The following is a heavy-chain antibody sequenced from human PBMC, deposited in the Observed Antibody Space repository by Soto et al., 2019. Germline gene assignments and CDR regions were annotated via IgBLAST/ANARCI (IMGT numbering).Heavy chain of an antibody. Sequence: ASVKVSCKASGGTFSSYAISWVRQAPGQGLEWMGGIIPIFGTANYAQKFQGRVTITADESTSTAYMELSSLRSEDTAVYYCARLPHTKREGDAFDIWGQGTMVTVSS. CDR1: GGTFSSYA. CDR3: ARLPHTKREGDAFDI. V-gene: IGHV1-69*13. J-gene: IGHJ3*02. CDR2: IIPIFGTA. D-gene: IGHD1-26*01.